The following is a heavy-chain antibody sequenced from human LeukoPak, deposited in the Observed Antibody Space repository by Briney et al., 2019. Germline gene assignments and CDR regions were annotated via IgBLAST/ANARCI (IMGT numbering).Heavy chain of an antibody. Sequence: GGSLRLSCAASGFTFSSYAMSWVRQAPGKGLEWVSAITNSGGTTYYADSVKGRFTISRDNSKTTLYLQMNSLRGEDTAVYYCAKYLPGGAVSGAFDYWGQGTLVTVSS. CDR2: ITNSGGTT. CDR3: AKYLPGGAVSGAFDY. CDR1: GFTFSSYA. V-gene: IGHV3-23*01. D-gene: IGHD6-19*01. J-gene: IGHJ4*02.